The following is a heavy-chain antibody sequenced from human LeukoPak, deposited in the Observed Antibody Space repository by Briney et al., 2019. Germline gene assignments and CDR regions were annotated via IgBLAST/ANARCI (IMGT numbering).Heavy chain of an antibody. Sequence: GRSLRPSCAASGFTFSSYAMHWVRQAPGKGLGWVAVISYDGSNKYYADSVKGRFTISRDNSKNTLYLQMNSLRAEDTAVYYCARDSSDYYDSSGYYYALGYWGQGTLVTVSS. CDR2: ISYDGSNK. V-gene: IGHV3-30*04. CDR3: ARDSSDYYDSSGYYYALGY. J-gene: IGHJ4*02. D-gene: IGHD3-22*01. CDR1: GFTFSSYA.